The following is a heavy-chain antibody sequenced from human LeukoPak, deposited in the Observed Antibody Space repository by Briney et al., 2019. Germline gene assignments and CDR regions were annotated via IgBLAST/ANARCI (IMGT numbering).Heavy chain of an antibody. V-gene: IGHV1-46*01. Sequence: GASVKVSCKASGYTFTGYYMHWVPQAPGQGLDWMGMINPGGGSTTYAQKFQGRVTMTRDTSTSTVYMELSGLRSEDTALYYCATAGGIIEFFDLWGRGTLVTVSS. D-gene: IGHD3-16*02. CDR2: INPGGGST. J-gene: IGHJ2*01. CDR1: GYTFTGYY. CDR3: ATAGGIIEFFDL.